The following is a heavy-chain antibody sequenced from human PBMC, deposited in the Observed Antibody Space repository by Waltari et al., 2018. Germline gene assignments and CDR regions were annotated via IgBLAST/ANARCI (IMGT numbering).Heavy chain of an antibody. J-gene: IGHJ6*03. Sequence: VQLVQSGAEVKKPGALVKVSCKASGYTFTSYDINWVRQATGPGLEWMGRVDPEDGETIYAEKFQGRVTITADTSTDTAYMELSSLRSEDTAVYYCATGTLYSSSWYVPYYYYMDVWGKGTTVTVSS. D-gene: IGHD6-13*01. CDR2: VDPEDGET. CDR1: GYTFTSYD. CDR3: ATGTLYSSSWYVPYYYYMDV. V-gene: IGHV1-69-2*01.